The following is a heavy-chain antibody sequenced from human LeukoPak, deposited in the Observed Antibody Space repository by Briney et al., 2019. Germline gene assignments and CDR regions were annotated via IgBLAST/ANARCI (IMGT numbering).Heavy chain of an antibody. CDR3: ARAYYWVDS. CDR2: IYTSGST. V-gene: IGHV4-4*07. CDR1: GGSISSYY. J-gene: IGHJ5*01. D-gene: IGHD2-21*01. Sequence: PSETLSLTCTVSGGSISSYYWSWIRQPAGKGLEWIGRIYTSGSTNYNPSLKSRVTISVDKSKNQFSLHLTAVTAADTAVYFCARAYYWVDSWGQGTLVTVSS.